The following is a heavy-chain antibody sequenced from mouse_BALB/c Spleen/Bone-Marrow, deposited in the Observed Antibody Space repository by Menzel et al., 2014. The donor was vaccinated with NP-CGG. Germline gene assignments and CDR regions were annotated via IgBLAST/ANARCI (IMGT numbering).Heavy chain of an antibody. D-gene: IGHD1-1*01. CDR3: ANYYYGYYFDY. CDR2: IDPANGNT. J-gene: IGHJ2*01. CDR1: GFNIKDTY. Sequence: EVQLQQSGAELVKPGASVKLSCTASGFNIKDTYMHWVKQRPEQGLEWIGRIDPANGNTKYDPKFQDKATITADTSSNTAYLQLSSLTSEDTAVYYCANYYYGYYFDYWGRGTTLTVSS. V-gene: IGHV14-3*02.